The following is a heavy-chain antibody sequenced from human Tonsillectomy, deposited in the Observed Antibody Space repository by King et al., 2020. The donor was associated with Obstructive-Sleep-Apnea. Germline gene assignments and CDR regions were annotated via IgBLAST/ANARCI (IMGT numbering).Heavy chain of an antibody. CDR1: GYTFTSYE. CDR3: ARGSRTFDI. Sequence: QLVQSGAEVNKPGASVKVSCKASGYTFTSYEINWGRQATGQGPEWMGWMNPNSGNPGYAQTFQGRVTTPRNTSIRTAHLELSSLTSEDTTVYYCARGSRTFDIWGQGTMVTVSS. CDR2: MNPNSGNP. D-gene: IGHD1-14*01. J-gene: IGHJ3*02. V-gene: IGHV1-8*01.